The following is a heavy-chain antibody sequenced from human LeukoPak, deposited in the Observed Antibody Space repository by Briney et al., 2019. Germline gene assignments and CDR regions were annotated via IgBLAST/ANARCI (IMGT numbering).Heavy chain of an antibody. V-gene: IGHV3-23*01. J-gene: IGHJ6*02. Sequence: GGSLRLSCAASGITFSSYAMSWVRQAPGKGLEWVSGISGSGGSTDYADSVKGRFTISRDNSKNTLYLQMNSLRAEDTAVYYCAKHRAWELLRDYYYYYSMDVWGQGTTVTVSS. CDR1: GITFSSYA. CDR2: ISGSGGST. D-gene: IGHD1-26*01. CDR3: AKHRAWELLRDYYYYYSMDV.